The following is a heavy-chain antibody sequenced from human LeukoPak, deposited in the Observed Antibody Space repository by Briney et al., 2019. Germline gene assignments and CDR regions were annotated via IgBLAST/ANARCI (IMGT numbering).Heavy chain of an antibody. J-gene: IGHJ5*02. CDR2: INPTSGGT. V-gene: IGHV1-2*02. D-gene: IGHD1-26*01. Sequence: GASVTVSCKASGYTFTGYYMHWVRQAPGQGLEWMGWINPTSGGTTYAQKFQGRVTMTRDTSISTAYMELSSLRSDDTAVYYCARGGWEGFDPWGQGTLVTVSS. CDR3: ARGGWEGFDP. CDR1: GYTFTGYY.